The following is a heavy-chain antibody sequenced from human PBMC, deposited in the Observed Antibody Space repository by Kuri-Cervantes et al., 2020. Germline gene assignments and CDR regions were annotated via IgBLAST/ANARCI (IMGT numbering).Heavy chain of an antibody. CDR2: IYQSGST. Sequence: SETLSLTCTVSGYSISSGFYWGWIRQPPGKGLEWIGSIYQSGSTYNNPSLKGRVTMSVDTSKNQFSLKLTSVTAADTAVYFCAREWTTRVDYWGQGTLVTVSS. CDR1: GYSISSGFY. J-gene: IGHJ4*02. CDR3: AREWTTRVDY. V-gene: IGHV4-38-2*02. D-gene: IGHD3/OR15-3a*01.